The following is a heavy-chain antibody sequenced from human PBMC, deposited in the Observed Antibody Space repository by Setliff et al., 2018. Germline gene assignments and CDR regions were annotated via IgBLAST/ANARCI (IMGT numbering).Heavy chain of an antibody. CDR1: GYTFTSYD. Sequence: ASVKVSCKASGYTFTSYDINWVRQATGQGLEWMGWMNPNSGNTGYAQKFQGRVTMTRNTSISTAYMELSSLRSEDTAVYYCARRRSSSWYRPYYRMDVWGQGTTVTVSS. V-gene: IGHV1-8*02. CDR3: ARRRSSSWYRPYYRMDV. D-gene: IGHD6-13*01. CDR2: MNPNSGNT. J-gene: IGHJ6*02.